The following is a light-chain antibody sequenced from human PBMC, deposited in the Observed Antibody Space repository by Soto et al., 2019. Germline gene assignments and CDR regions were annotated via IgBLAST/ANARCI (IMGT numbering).Light chain of an antibody. Sequence: QSALTQPASVSGSPGQSITISCTGTSSHIGRYNYVSWYQQHPGKAPRLVISGVNKRPSGISNRFSGSKSGNTASLTISGLQAEDEADYYCCSYASSSSYVFGTGTKLTVL. CDR3: CSYASSSSYV. CDR1: SSHIGRYNY. J-gene: IGLJ1*01. V-gene: IGLV2-23*02. CDR2: GVN.